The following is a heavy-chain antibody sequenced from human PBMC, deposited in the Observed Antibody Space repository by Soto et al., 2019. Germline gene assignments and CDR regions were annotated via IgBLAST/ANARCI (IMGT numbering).Heavy chain of an antibody. Sequence: EVQLVESGGGLVQSGGSLRLSCAASGFLFSTLWMSCLRQSPGKGLEWVATIKPNGGVEYNMDSARGRFTISRDNAQKSLFLQMNTLRDEDTAVYYCANDGGWHFGYWGQGTLVTVSS. CDR1: GFLFSTLW. CDR3: ANDGGWHFGY. J-gene: IGHJ4*01. CDR2: IKPNGGVE. V-gene: IGHV3-7*01. D-gene: IGHD6-19*01.